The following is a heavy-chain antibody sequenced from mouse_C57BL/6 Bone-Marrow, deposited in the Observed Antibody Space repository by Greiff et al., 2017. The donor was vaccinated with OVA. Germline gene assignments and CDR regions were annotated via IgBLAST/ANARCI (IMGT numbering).Heavy chain of an antibody. CDR2: IDPSDSYT. V-gene: IGHV1-50*01. CDR3: ARLITTVVAPYYAMDY. J-gene: IGHJ4*01. CDR1: GYTFTSYW. Sequence: QVQLQQSGAELVKPGASVKLSCKASGYTFTSYWMQWVKQRPGQGLEWIGEIDPSDSYTNYNQKFKGKATLTVDTSSSTAYMQLSSLTSEDSAVYYCARLITTVVAPYYAMDYWGQGTSVTVSS. D-gene: IGHD1-1*01.